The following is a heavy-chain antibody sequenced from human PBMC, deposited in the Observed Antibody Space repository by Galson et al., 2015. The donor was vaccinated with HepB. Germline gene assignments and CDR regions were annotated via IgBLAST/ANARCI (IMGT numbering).Heavy chain of an antibody. V-gene: IGHV5-51*03. CDR3: ARVTPALIWIGGRHDGMDI. D-gene: IGHD3-10*01. CDR2: IYPGDSDT. Sequence: QSGAEVKKPGEFLKITCTGSGYNFHTYWIAWVRQMPGKGLEWMGVIYPGDSDTRYSPSFKGQVTISVDTSISTAYLQWSGLKASDSGLYYCARVTPALIWIGGRHDGMDIWGQGTTVTVSS. J-gene: IGHJ6*02. CDR1: GYNFHTYW.